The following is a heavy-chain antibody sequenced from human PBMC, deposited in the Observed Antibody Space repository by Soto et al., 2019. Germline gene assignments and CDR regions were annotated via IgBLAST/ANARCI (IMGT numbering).Heavy chain of an antibody. V-gene: IGHV1-69*02. J-gene: IGHJ4*02. Sequence: QVQLVQSGAEVKKPGSSVKVSCKASGGTFSSYTISWVRQAPGQGLEWMGRIIPILGIANYAQKFQGRVTITPDKSTSTAYMELSSLSSEDTAVYYCARAPGHWHDLIDYWGQGTLVTLSS. CDR2: IIPILGIA. D-gene: IGHD1-1*01. CDR3: ARAPGHWHDLIDY. CDR1: GGTFSSYT.